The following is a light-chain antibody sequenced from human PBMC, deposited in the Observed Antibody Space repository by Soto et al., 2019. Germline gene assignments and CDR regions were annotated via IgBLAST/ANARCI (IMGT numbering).Light chain of an antibody. V-gene: IGKV3-20*01. J-gene: IGKJ1*01. CDR1: QSVSSSY. CDR3: HQYGSSPRT. Sequence: EILLTQSPATLSLSPGERATLSCRSSQSVSSSYLSWYQQKPGQAPRLLIYGASSRATGIPDRFSGSGSGTDFTLTISRLEPEDFAVYYCHQYGSSPRTFGQGTKVDIK. CDR2: GAS.